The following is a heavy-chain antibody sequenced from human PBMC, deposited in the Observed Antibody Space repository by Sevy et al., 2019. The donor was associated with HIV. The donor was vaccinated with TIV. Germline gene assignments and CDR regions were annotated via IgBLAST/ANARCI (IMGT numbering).Heavy chain of an antibody. Sequence: ASVKVSCQVSGYTLTEFSMHWVRQTPGKGLEWMATFDPEDGETVYAQKFQGRVTMAEDTSTDTAYMELSSLGSEDTAVYYCPITKDYYESSGSPIDYWGQGTLVTVSS. D-gene: IGHD3-22*01. CDR2: FDPEDGET. J-gene: IGHJ4*02. V-gene: IGHV1-24*01. CDR3: PITKDYYESSGSPIDY. CDR1: GYTLTEFS.